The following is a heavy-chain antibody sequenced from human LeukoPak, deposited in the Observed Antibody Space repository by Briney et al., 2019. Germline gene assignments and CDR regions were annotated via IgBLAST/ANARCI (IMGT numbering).Heavy chain of an antibody. CDR1: GGTFSSYA. V-gene: IGHV1-69*13. J-gene: IGHJ3*02. D-gene: IGHD3-10*01. CDR2: IIPIFGTA. CDR3: ARESYYGSGSYLSHDAFDI. Sequence: ASVKVSCKASGGTFSSYAISWVRQAPGQGLEWMGGIIPIFGTANYAQKFQDRVTITADESTSTAYMELSSLRSEDTAVYYCARESYYGSGSYLSHDAFDIWGQGTMVTVSS.